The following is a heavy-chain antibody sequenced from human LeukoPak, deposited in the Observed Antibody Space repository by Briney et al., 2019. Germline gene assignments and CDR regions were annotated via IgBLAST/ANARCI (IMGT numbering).Heavy chain of an antibody. J-gene: IGHJ4*02. CDR3: ATPQDYYDSSGYWTYYFDY. Sequence: ASVKVSCKASGYTFTSYGISWVRQAPGQGLEWMGWISAYNGNTNYAQKLQGRVTMTEDTSTDTAYMELSSLRSEDTAVYYCATPQDYYDSSGYWTYYFDYWGQGTLVTVSS. V-gene: IGHV1-18*01. D-gene: IGHD3-22*01. CDR1: GYTFTSYG. CDR2: ISAYNGNT.